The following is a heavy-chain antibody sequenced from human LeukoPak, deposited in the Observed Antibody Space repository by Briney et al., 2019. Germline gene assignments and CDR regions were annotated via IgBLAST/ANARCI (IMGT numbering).Heavy chain of an antibody. CDR3: ARGLSSGWVDY. CDR2: IHSSGGT. V-gene: IGHV4-4*07. CDR1: GGSISYF. J-gene: IGHJ4*02. D-gene: IGHD6-19*01. Sequence: SETLSLTCTVSGGSISYFWTWIRQPAGKGLEWIGRIHSSGGTNYNPSLRSRVTMSVDTSKNQFSLKLTSVTAADTAIYYCARGLSSGWVDYWGQGTLVTVSS.